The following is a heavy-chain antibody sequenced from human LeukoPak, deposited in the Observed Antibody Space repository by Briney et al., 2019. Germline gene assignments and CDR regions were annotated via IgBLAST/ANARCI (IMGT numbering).Heavy chain of an antibody. D-gene: IGHD3-22*01. CDR1: GYTFTGYY. CDR3: ARGYYYDSSGYYRY. Sequence: GASVKVSCKTSGYTFTGYYMHWVRQAPGQGLEWMGWINPNSGGTNYAQKFQGRVTMTRDTSISTAYMELSRLRSDDTAVYYCARGYYYDSSGYYRYWGQGTLVTVSS. CDR2: INPNSGGT. V-gene: IGHV1-2*02. J-gene: IGHJ4*02.